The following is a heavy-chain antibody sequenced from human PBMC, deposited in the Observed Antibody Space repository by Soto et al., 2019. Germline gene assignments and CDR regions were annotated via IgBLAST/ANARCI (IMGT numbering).Heavy chain of an antibody. J-gene: IGHJ4*02. CDR3: AKATRGGAATLIRDY. CDR1: GFTFSIYA. CDR2: ISGIGGST. Sequence: EVQLLESGGGLVQPGGSLRLSCAAAGFTFSIYAMSWVRQAPGKGLEWVSAISGIGGSTYYADSVKGRFTISRDNCKNTLYLQMNSLRADDTAVYYCAKATRGGAATLIRDYWGQGTLVTVSS. D-gene: IGHD6-13*01. V-gene: IGHV3-23*01.